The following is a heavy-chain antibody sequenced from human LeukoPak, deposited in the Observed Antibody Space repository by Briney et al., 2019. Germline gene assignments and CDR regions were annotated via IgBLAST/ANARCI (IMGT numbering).Heavy chain of an antibody. J-gene: IGHJ6*03. CDR1: GFTFDDYA. D-gene: IGHD3-9*01. V-gene: IGHV3-9*01. CDR3: ARAPNNYDILTLPSYYYYMDV. Sequence: PGRSLRLSCAVSGFTFDDYAMHWVRQVPGKGLEWVSGINWNSDSIGYADSVKGRFTTSRDNAKNTLYLQMNSLSAEDTAVYYRARAPNNYDILTLPSYYYYMDVWGKGTTVTISS. CDR2: INWNSDSI.